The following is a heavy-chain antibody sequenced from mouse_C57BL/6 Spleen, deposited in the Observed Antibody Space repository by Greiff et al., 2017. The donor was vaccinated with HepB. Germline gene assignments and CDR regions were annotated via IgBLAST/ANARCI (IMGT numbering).Heavy chain of an antibody. CDR3: SRDRGDYGSSPWYFDY. J-gene: IGHJ2*01. V-gene: IGHV5-4*01. CDR2: ISDGGSYT. D-gene: IGHD1-1*01. CDR1: GFTFSSYA. Sequence: EVQLVESGGGLVKPGGSLKLSCAASGFTFSSYAMSWVRQTPEKRLEWVATISDGGSYTYYPDNVKGRFTISRDNAKNNLYLQMSHLKSEDTAMYYCSRDRGDYGSSPWYFDYWGQGTTLTVSS.